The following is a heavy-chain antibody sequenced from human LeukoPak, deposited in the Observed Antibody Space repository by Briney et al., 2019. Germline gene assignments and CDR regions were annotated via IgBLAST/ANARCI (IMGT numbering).Heavy chain of an antibody. V-gene: IGHV3-21*01. J-gene: IGHJ4*02. CDR3: ARLSDSQAAGSHYFAY. CDR1: GFTFSSYS. D-gene: IGHD6-13*01. CDR2: ISSSSSYI. Sequence: GGSLRLSCAASGFTFSSYSMNWVRQAPGKGLEWVSSISSSSSYIYYADSVKGRFTISRDNAKNSLYLQMNSLRAEDTAVYYCARLSDSQAAGSHYFAYWGQGTLVTVSS.